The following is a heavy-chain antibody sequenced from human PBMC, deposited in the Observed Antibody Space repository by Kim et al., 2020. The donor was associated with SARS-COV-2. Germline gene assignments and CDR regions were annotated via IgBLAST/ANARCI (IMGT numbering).Heavy chain of an antibody. D-gene: IGHD3-3*01. CDR2: IYHSGST. Sequence: SETLSLTCAVSGGSISSGGYSWSWIRQPPGKGLEWIGYIYHSGSTYYNPSLKSRVTISVDRSKNQFSLKLSSVTAADTAVYYCAREGGYDFWSGYFDYWGQGTLVTVSS. V-gene: IGHV4-30-2*01. CDR1: GGSISSGGYS. CDR3: AREGGYDFWSGYFDY. J-gene: IGHJ4*02.